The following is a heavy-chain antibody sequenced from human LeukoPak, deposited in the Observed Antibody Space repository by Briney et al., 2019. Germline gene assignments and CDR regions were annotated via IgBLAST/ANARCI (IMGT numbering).Heavy chain of an antibody. CDR3: AREMERTVDY. CDR1: GFTFSSYA. D-gene: IGHD1-1*01. J-gene: IGHJ4*02. CDR2: ISYDGSNK. Sequence: GRSLRLSCAASGFTFSSYAMHWVRQAPGKGLEWVAVISYDGSNKYYADSVKGRFTISRGNSKNTLYLQMNSLRAEDTAVYYCAREMERTVDYWGQGTLDTVSS. V-gene: IGHV3-30-3*01.